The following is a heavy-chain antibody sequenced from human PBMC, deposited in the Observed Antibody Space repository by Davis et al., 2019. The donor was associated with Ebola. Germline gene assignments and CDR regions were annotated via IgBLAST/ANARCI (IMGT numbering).Heavy chain of an antibody. Sequence: GRFTISRDNAKNSLYLQVNSLRAEDTAVYYCARTYYFDDSGYRNAFDVWGQGTMVTISS. V-gene: IGHV3-48*03. D-gene: IGHD3-22*01. CDR3: ARTYYFDDSGYRNAFDV. J-gene: IGHJ3*01.